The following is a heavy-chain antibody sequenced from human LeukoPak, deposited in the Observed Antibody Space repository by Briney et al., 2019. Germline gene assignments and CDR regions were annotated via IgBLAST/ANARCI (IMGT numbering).Heavy chain of an antibody. Sequence: SGPTLVNPTQTLTLTCTFSGFSLSTSGVGVGWIRQPPGKALEWLALIYWNDDKRYSPSLKSRLTITKDTSKNQVVLTMTNMDPVDTATYYCAHTNYDFWSGYYWIDYWGQGTLVTVSS. D-gene: IGHD3-3*01. CDR3: AHTNYDFWSGYYWIDY. V-gene: IGHV2-5*01. CDR2: IYWNDDK. J-gene: IGHJ4*02. CDR1: GFSLSTSGVG.